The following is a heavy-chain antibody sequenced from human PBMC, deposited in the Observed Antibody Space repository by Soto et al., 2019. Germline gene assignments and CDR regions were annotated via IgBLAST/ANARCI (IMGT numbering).Heavy chain of an antibody. CDR3: ARDRIAAARCFDP. CDR2: ISAYNGNT. J-gene: IGHJ5*02. CDR1: GYTFTSYG. Sequence: QVQLVQSGAEVKKPGASVKVSCKASGYTFTSYGISWVRQAPGQGLEWMGWISAYNGNTNYAQKLQGRVTMTTDTCTSTAYRELMSLRSDVTAVYSCARDRIAAARCFDPWGQGTLVTVSS. V-gene: IGHV1-18*01. D-gene: IGHD6-13*01.